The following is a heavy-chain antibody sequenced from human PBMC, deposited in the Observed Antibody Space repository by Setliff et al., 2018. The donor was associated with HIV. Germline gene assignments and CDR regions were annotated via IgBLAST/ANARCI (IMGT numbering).Heavy chain of an antibody. V-gene: IGHV4-34*01. Sequence: SETLSLTCAVSGGSFSGYYWSWIHQPPGKGLEWIGEINQSGGINYNPSLKSRVTISIDTFKNQFSMKLYSVTAADTAVYYCATASGYDLFMGAFDIWGQGTMVTVSS. D-gene: IGHD5-12*01. CDR2: INQSGGI. CDR1: GGSFSGYY. J-gene: IGHJ3*02. CDR3: ATASGYDLFMGAFDI.